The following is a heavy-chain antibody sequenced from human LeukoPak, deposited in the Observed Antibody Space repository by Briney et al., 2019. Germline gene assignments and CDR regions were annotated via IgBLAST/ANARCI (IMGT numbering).Heavy chain of an antibody. CDR2: ISYDGSNK. CDR1: GFTFSSYG. D-gene: IGHD3-10*01. CDR3: AKDEAMVRGVIIRLHY. Sequence: PGRSLRLSCAASGFTFSSYGMHWVRQAPGKGLEWVAVISYDGSNKYYADSVKGRFTVSRDNSKNTLYLQMNSLRAEDTAVYYCAKDEAMVRGVIIRLHYWGQGTLVTVSS. V-gene: IGHV3-30*18. J-gene: IGHJ4*02.